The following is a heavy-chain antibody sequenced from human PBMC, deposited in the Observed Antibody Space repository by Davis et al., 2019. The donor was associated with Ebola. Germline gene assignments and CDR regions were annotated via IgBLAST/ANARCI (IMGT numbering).Heavy chain of an antibody. J-gene: IGHJ6*02. Sequence: SETLSLTCAVYGGSFSGYYWSWIRQPPGKGLEWIAYIYSTGFTTYNPSLKSRVIISVDTAKRQFSLELTSVTPADTAVYYCAGGYCSGGSCYSLFWNYYGMDVWGQGTTVTVSS. V-gene: IGHV4-59*01. CDR1: GGSFSGYY. CDR2: IYSTGFT. CDR3: AGGYCSGGSCYSLFWNYYGMDV. D-gene: IGHD2-15*01.